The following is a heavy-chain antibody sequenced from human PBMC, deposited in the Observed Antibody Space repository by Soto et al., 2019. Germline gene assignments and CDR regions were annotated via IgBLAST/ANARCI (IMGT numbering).Heavy chain of an antibody. CDR1: GFTFSSYA. CDR3: ARSARRTRVTLDY. V-gene: IGHV3-23*01. D-gene: IGHD4-17*01. Sequence: EVQLLESGGGLVQPGGSLRLSCVASGFTFSSYAMSWVRQAPGKGLEWVSAISGSGSSTYYADSMKGRFTISRDNSQNTVSLEMNSLRAEDTAVYYCARSARRTRVTLDYWGQGTLVTVSS. J-gene: IGHJ4*02. CDR2: ISGSGSST.